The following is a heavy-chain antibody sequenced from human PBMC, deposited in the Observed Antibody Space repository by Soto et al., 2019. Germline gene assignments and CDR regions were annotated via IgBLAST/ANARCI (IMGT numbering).Heavy chain of an antibody. V-gene: IGHV1-46*01. CDR1: GYTFTSYY. Sequence: ASVKVSCKASGYTFTSYYMHWVRQAPGQGLEWMGIINPSGGSTSYAQKFQGRVTMTRDTSTSTVYMELNSLRVEDTAVYYCAKRRNVLRFLEWSSGMEVWGQGTTVTVSS. CDR2: INPSGGST. D-gene: IGHD3-3*01. J-gene: IGHJ6*02. CDR3: AKRRNVLRFLEWSSGMEV.